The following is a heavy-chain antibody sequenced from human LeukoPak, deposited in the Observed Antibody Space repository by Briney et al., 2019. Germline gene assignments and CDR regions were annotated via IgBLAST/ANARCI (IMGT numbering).Heavy chain of an antibody. D-gene: IGHD4-17*01. J-gene: IGHJ4*02. V-gene: IGHV4-59*01. CDR3: ATGYGDFRVEGRYFYS. CDR1: GGSISSYY. CDR2: VHYSGTT. Sequence: SETLSLTCTVSGGSISSYYWSWVRQPPRKGREFIGHVHYSGTTNYNPSLRSRVTISIDTSKKHFFLKLKSVTAADTAVYYCATGYGDFRVEGRYFYSWGQGTLVTVSS.